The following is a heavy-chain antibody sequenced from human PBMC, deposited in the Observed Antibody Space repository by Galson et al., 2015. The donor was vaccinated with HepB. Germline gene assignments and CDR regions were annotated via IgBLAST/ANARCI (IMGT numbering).Heavy chain of an antibody. CDR1: GFSFSTDW. J-gene: IGHJ4*02. CDR3: SRSLDY. Sequence: SLRLSCAASGFSFSTDWMDWVRQAPGKGLEWVANINQDGSEKYFVDSVKGRLTISRDNAKNSLYLQMNSLRAEDTAVYYCSRSLDYWGQGTLVTVSS. V-gene: IGHV3-7*01. CDR2: INQDGSEK.